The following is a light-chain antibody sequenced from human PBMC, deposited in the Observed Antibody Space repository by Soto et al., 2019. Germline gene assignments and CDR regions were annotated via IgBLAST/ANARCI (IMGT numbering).Light chain of an antibody. CDR2: DVS. Sequence: QSALTQPASVSGSPGQSITISCTGTSSDVGSYNYVSWYQQYLGKAPKLMIYDVSNPHSRGSYRFCSSKSGNTASLTISGFPAEDEAEYYCSSHTSGSTHVVFGGGTELTVL. CDR3: SSHTSGSTHVV. J-gene: IGLJ2*01. V-gene: IGLV2-14*01. CDR1: SSDVGSYNY.